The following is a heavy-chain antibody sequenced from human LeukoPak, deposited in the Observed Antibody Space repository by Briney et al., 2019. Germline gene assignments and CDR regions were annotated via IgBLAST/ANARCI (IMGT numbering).Heavy chain of an antibody. CDR3: ARGAIVATIHYYYYYGMDV. CDR1: GGSISSYY. Sequence: SETLSLTCTVSGGSISSYYWSWIRQPPGKGLEWIGYIYYSGSTNYNPSLKSRVTISVDTSKNQFSLKLSSVTAADTAVYYCARGAIVATIHYYYYYGMDVWGQETTVTVSS. D-gene: IGHD5-12*01. V-gene: IGHV4-59*01. J-gene: IGHJ6*02. CDR2: IYYSGST.